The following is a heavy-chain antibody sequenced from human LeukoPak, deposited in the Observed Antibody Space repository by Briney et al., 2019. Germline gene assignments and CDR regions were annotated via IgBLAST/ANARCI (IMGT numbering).Heavy chain of an antibody. D-gene: IGHD3-22*01. CDR3: ARDYYDSSGYYYAGGY. V-gene: IGHV3-21*01. Sequence: GGSLRLSCAASGFTFSSYSMSWVRQAPGKGLEWVSSISSSSSYIYYADSVKGRFTISRDNAKNSLYLQMNSLRAEDTAVYYCARDYYDSSGYYYAGGYWGQGTLVTVSS. J-gene: IGHJ4*02. CDR1: GFTFSSYS. CDR2: ISSSSSYI.